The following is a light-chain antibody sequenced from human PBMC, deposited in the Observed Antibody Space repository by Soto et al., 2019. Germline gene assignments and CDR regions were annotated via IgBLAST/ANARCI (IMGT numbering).Light chain of an antibody. Sequence: EIMMTQSPPTLPVSPGERATLSCRASQSVSSSLAWYQQKPGQAPRLLIYGASTRATDTPARFSGSGSGTEFTLTISSLQSEDFAVYYCQQYKSWPPITFGQGTRLEIK. J-gene: IGKJ5*01. V-gene: IGKV3-15*01. CDR1: QSVSSS. CDR2: GAS. CDR3: QQYKSWPPIT.